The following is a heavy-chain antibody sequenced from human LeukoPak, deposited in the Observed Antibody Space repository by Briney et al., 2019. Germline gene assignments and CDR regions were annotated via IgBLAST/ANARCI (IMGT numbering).Heavy chain of an antibody. CDR2: ISHSGNT. Sequence: SETLSLTCAVSGASISSDKWWSWVRQPPGKGLEWIGEISHSGNTNYSPSLKSRVTMSTDKSKNEFSLRLTSVTAADTAVYYCARAGVWLPAVWGQGTLVTVSS. V-gene: IGHV4-4*02. CDR1: GASISSDKW. J-gene: IGHJ4*02. CDR3: ARAGVWLPAV. D-gene: IGHD3-9*01.